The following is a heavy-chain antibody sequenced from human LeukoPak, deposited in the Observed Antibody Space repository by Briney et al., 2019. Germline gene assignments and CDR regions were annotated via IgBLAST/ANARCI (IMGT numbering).Heavy chain of an antibody. Sequence: SETLSLTCTVSGGSISSYYWSWIRQPPGKGLEWIGYIYYSGSTNYKPSLKSRVTISVDTSKNQFSLKLSSVTAADTAVYYCARATKKYSRDAFDIWGQGTMVTVSS. J-gene: IGHJ3*02. CDR2: IYYSGST. CDR1: GGSISSYY. D-gene: IGHD5-18*01. V-gene: IGHV4-59*01. CDR3: ARATKKYSRDAFDI.